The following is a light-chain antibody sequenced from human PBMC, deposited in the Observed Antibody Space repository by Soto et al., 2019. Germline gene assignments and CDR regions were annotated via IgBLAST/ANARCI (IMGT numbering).Light chain of an antibody. CDR3: QQRSNWPT. Sequence: EIVLTQSPATLSLSPGERATLSCMASQSVSSYLAWYQHTPGQAPRLLIYDASNRATGIPARFSGSGSGTDFTLTSSSLESEDFAVYYCQQRSNWPTFGPGTKVDIK. J-gene: IGKJ3*01. CDR1: QSVSSY. CDR2: DAS. V-gene: IGKV3-11*01.